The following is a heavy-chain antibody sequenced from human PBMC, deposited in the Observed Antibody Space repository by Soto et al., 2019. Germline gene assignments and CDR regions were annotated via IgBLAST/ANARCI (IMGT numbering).Heavy chain of an antibody. CDR1: GYTLTELS. D-gene: IGHD4-17*01. CDR3: ATDKGATVIPDFDY. CDR2: FDPEDGET. Sequence: ASVKVSCKVSGYTLTELSMHWVRQAPGKGLEWMGGFDPEDGETIYAQKFQGRVTMTEDTSTDTAYMELSSLRSEDTAVYYCATDKGATVIPDFDYWGQGTLVTVSS. V-gene: IGHV1-24*01. J-gene: IGHJ4*02.